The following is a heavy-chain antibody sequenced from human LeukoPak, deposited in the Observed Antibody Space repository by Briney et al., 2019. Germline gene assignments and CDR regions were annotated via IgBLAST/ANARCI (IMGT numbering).Heavy chain of an antibody. J-gene: IGHJ4*02. CDR3: ARDERTFSSSWSPFDY. Sequence: PSETLSLTCTVSGGSISSSSYYWGWIRQPPGKGLEWIGSIYYSGSTYYNPSLKSRVTISVDTSKNQFSLKLSSVTAADTAVYYCARDERTFSSSWSPFDYWGQGTLVIVSS. CDR1: GGSISSSSYY. D-gene: IGHD6-13*01. V-gene: IGHV4-39*07. CDR2: IYYSGST.